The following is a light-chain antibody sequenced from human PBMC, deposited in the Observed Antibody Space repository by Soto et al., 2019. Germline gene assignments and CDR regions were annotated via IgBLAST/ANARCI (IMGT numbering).Light chain of an antibody. CDR3: QQYNNWHFT. J-gene: IGKJ3*01. V-gene: IGKV3-15*01. CDR1: QSVGNN. CDR2: GAS. Sequence: EIVMTQSPATLSVSPGERATLSCRASQSVGNNLAWYQQKPGQAPRLLIYGASTRATGIPARFRGSGSGTEFTLTISSLQSEDFAVYYCQQYNNWHFTFGPGTKVDIK.